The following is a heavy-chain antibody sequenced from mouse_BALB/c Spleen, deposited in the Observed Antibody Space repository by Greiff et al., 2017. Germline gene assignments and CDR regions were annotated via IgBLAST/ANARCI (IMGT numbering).Heavy chain of an antibody. V-gene: IGHV3-2*02. Sequence: EVQLVESGPGLVKPSQSLSLTCTVTGYSITSDYAWNWIRQFPGNKLEWMGYISYSGSTSYNPSLKSRISITRDTSKNQFFLQLNSVTTEDTATYYCARGYDYESSWFAYWGQGTLVTVSA. CDR3: ARGYDYESSWFAY. D-gene: IGHD2-4*01. CDR1: GYSITSDYA. CDR2: ISYSGST. J-gene: IGHJ3*01.